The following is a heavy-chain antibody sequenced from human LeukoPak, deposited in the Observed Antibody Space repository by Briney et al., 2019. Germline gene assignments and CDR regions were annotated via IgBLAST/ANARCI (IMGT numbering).Heavy chain of an antibody. J-gene: IGHJ6*03. D-gene: IGHD6-19*01. CDR1: GFTFSSYW. CDR3: ARGGIAVAGTRENYYYYYMDV. CDR2: IKQDGSEK. Sequence: GGSLRLSCAASGFTFSSYWMSWVRQAPVKGLEWVANIKQDGSEKYYVDSVKGRFTISRDNAKNSLYLQMNSLRAEDTAVYYCARGGIAVAGTRENYYYYYMDVWGKGTTVTVSS. V-gene: IGHV3-7*01.